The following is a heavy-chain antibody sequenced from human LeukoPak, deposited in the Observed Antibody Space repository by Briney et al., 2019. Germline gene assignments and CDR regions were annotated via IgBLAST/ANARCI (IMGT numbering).Heavy chain of an antibody. CDR2: IWYDGSNK. V-gene: IGHV3-33*01. CDR3: ARQGRVPGVRLNWFDP. D-gene: IGHD3-10*01. CDR1: GFTFSTYG. J-gene: IGHJ5*02. Sequence: GGSLRLSCAASGFTFSTYGMHWVRQAPGKGPEWVAVIWYDGSNKYYADSVKGRFTITRDNSKNTLFLQMNSLRAEDTAVYYCARQGRVPGVRLNWFDPWGQGTLVTVSS.